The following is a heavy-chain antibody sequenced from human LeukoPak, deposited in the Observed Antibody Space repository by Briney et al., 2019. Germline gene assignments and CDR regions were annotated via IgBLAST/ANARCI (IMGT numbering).Heavy chain of an antibody. CDR1: GYSISSGYY. D-gene: IGHD5-24*01. CDR3: AREFLNGRDGYNSHAFDI. J-gene: IGHJ3*02. V-gene: IGHV4-38-2*02. CDR2: IYHSGST. Sequence: SETLSLTCTVSGYSISSGYYWGWIRQPPGKGLEWIGSIYHSGSTYYNPSLKSRVTISVDTSKNQFSLKLSSVTAADTAVYYCAREFLNGRDGYNSHAFDIWGQGTMVTVSS.